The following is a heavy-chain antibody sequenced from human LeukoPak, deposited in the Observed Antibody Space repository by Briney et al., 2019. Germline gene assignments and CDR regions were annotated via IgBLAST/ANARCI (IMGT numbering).Heavy chain of an antibody. J-gene: IGHJ4*02. D-gene: IGHD5-18*01. Sequence: GGSLRLSCAASGFTFSSYSMNWVRQGPGKGLEWVSFIRYDGSNKYYADSVKGRFTISRDNSKNTLYLQMHSLRAEDTAVYYCAKDRLRGGYGFDLMDYWGQGTLVTVSS. CDR1: GFTFSSYS. CDR3: AKDRLRGGYGFDLMDY. V-gene: IGHV3-30*02. CDR2: IRYDGSNK.